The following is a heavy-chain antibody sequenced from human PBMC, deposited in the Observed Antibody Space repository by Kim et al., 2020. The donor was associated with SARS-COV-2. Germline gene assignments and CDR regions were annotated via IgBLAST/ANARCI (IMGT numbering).Heavy chain of an antibody. CDR1: GFTFSSYA. CDR3: ARDLYLVRIAARDYYYGMDV. V-gene: IGHV3-30*04. Sequence: GGSLRLSCAASGFTFSSYAMHWVRQAPGKGLEWVAVISYDGSNKYYADSVKGRFTISRDNSKNTLYLQMNSLRAEDTAVYYCARDLYLVRIAARDYYYGMDVWGQGTTVTVSS. D-gene: IGHD6-6*01. CDR2: ISYDGSNK. J-gene: IGHJ6*02.